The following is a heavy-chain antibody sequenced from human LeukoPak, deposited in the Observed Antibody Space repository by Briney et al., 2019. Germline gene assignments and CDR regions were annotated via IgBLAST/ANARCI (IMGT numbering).Heavy chain of an antibody. Sequence: GASVKVSCKASGYTFTSYDINWVRQATGQGLEWMGWMNPNSGNTGYAQKFQGRVTITRNTSISTAYMELSSLRSEDTAVYYCARSGYDYSWFDPWGQGTLVTVPS. CDR2: MNPNSGNT. CDR1: GYTFTSYD. CDR3: ARSGYDYSWFDP. D-gene: IGHD5-12*01. J-gene: IGHJ5*02. V-gene: IGHV1-8*03.